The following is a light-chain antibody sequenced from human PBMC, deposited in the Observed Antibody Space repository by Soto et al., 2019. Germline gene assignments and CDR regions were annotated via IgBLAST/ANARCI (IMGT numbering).Light chain of an antibody. CDR2: RAS. CDR3: QDYSTDART. CDR1: QAISSW. Sequence: DIQMTQSPSTLSASVGDRVSITCRASQAISSWLAWYQQKPGKAPKPLIYRASTLESGVQSRFSGSGSGTEFTLNVSSLQPDDIATYYCQDYSTDARTCGQGTRVEIK. V-gene: IGKV1-5*03. J-gene: IGKJ1*01.